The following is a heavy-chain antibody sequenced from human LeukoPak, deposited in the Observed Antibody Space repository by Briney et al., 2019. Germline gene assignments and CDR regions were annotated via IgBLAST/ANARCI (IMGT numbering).Heavy chain of an antibody. J-gene: IGHJ4*02. CDR1: GFTFSSYE. D-gene: IGHD5-18*01. Sequence: PGGSLRLSCAASGFTFSSYEMNWVRQAPGKGLEWVSYISSSGNTIYYADSVKGRFTISRDNAKNSLYLQMNSLRAEDTAVYYCARDSIGYSYGTGYWGQGTLVTVSS. CDR2: ISSSGNTI. V-gene: IGHV3-48*03. CDR3: ARDSIGYSYGTGY.